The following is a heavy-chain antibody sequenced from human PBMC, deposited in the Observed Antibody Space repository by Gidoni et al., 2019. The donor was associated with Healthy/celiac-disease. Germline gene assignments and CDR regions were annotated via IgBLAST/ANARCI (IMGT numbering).Heavy chain of an antibody. V-gene: IGHV2-26*01. Sequence: QVTLKESGPVLVKPTETLTLTCTVSGFSLRNARMGVSWIRQPPGKALEWLAHIFSNDEKSYSTSLKSRLTIPKDTSKSQVVLTMTNMDPVDTATYYCARIFRQWDIVVVPLGYYYYMDVWGKGTTVTVSS. CDR2: IFSNDEK. J-gene: IGHJ6*03. CDR3: ARIFRQWDIVVVPLGYYYYMDV. D-gene: IGHD2-2*01. CDR1: GFSLRNARMG.